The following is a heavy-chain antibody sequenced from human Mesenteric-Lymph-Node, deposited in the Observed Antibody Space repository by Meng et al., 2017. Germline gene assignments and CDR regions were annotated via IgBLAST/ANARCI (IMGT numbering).Heavy chain of an antibody. CDR1: GFTFSNAW. Sequence: GGSLRLSCAASGFTFSNAWMSWVRQAPGKGLEWVGRIKSKTDGGTTDYAAPVKGRFTISRDDSKNTLYLQMNSLKTEDTAVYYCTTDSLSRHYGSGSRHPYYYYYGMDVWGQGTTVTVSS. J-gene: IGHJ6*02. V-gene: IGHV3-15*01. D-gene: IGHD3-10*01. CDR2: IKSKTDGGTT. CDR3: TTDSLSRHYGSGSRHPYYYYYGMDV.